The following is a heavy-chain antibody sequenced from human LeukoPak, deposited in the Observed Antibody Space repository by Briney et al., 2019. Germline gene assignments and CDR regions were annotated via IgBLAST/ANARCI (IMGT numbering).Heavy chain of an antibody. Sequence: GGSLRLSCAASGFTVSSNYMSWVRQAPGKGLEWVSVIYSGGSTYYADSVKGRFTISRDNSKNTLYLQMNSLRAEDTAVYYCARERLATIKDAFDIWGQGTMVTVSS. CDR3: ARERLATIKDAFDI. D-gene: IGHD5-24*01. J-gene: IGHJ3*02. CDR2: IYSGGST. CDR1: GFTVSSNY. V-gene: IGHV3-53*01.